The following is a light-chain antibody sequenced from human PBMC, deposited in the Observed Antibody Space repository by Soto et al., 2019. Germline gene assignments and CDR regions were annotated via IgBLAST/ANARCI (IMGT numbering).Light chain of an antibody. Sequence: QSVLTQPRSVSGSPGQSVTVSCIGTSSDVGDYNSVSWYQQHPGKAPKLMIYDVSKRPSGVPDRFSGSKSGNTASLTISGLQAEDEADYYCCSYVGSYSYVFGIGTKV. CDR1: SSDVGDYNS. J-gene: IGLJ1*01. V-gene: IGLV2-11*01. CDR2: DVS. CDR3: CSYVGSYSYV.